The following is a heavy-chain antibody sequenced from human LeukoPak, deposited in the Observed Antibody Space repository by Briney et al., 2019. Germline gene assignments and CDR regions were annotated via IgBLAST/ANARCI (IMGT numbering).Heavy chain of an antibody. D-gene: IGHD6-13*01. CDR3: ARHGSWSFDY. V-gene: IGHV3-23*01. CDR1: GFTFGSYA. J-gene: IGHJ4*02. CDR2: ITSGSGSNV. Sequence: PGGSLRLSCAASGFTFGSYALHWVRQAPGKGLEWDSAITSGSGSNVYYTDSLKGRFTISRDNSKNTLYLQMNSLRAEDTAVYYCARHGSWSFDYWGQGTLVTVSA.